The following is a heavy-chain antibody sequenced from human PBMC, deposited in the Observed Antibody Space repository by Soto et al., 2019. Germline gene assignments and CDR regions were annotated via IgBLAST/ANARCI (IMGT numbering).Heavy chain of an antibody. J-gene: IGHJ6*02. CDR3: VRRYDDIYGVDV. CDR2: INHSGNT. CDR1: GGSFSGYY. D-gene: IGHD3-3*01. Sequence: QVQLQQWGARLLKPSETLSLTCAVYGGSFSGYYWSWIRQPPGKGLEWIGEINHSGNTNYNPSLKSRVTISVDTSKNLFYLKVRSVTAADSSIYHCVRRYDDIYGVDVWGLGTTLTVSS. V-gene: IGHV4-34*01.